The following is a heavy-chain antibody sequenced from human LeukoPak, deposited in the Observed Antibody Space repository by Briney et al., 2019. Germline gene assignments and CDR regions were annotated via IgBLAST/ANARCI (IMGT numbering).Heavy chain of an antibody. D-gene: IGHD3-16*01. J-gene: IGHJ5*02. CDR3: ARFTPQGYGWGGYNRFDP. Sequence: SETLSLTCAVYGGSFSGYYWSWIRQPPGKGLEWIGEINHSGSTNYNPSLKSRVTISVDTSKNQFSLNLTSVTAADTAVYYCARFTPQGYGWGGYNRFDPWGQGTLVTVSS. V-gene: IGHV4-34*01. CDR1: GGSFSGYY. CDR2: INHSGST.